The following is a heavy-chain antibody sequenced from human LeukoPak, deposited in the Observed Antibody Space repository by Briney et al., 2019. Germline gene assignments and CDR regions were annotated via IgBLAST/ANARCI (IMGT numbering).Heavy chain of an antibody. CDR3: ARESSTAILGYFDY. CDR2: IYYSGST. J-gene: IGHJ4*02. CDR1: GGSISSYY. Sequence: PSETLSLTCTVPGGSISSYYWNWIRQPPGKGLEWIGYIYYSGSTNYNPSLKSRVTMSVDTSKNQFSLKLSSVTAADTAVYYCARESSTAILGYFDYWGQGILVTVSS. V-gene: IGHV4-59*01. D-gene: IGHD2-21*02.